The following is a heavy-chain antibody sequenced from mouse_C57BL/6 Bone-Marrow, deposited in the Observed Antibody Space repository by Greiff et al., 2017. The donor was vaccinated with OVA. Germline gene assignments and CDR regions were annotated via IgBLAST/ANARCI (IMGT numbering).Heavy chain of an antibody. CDR2: INPSSGYT. V-gene: IGHV1-7*01. Sequence: QVQLQQSGAELAKPGASVKLSCKASGYTFTSYWMHWVKQRPGQGLEWIGYINPSSGYTKYNQKFKDKATLTADKSSSTAYMQLSSPTYEDSAVYYFARFTTVVAPYWYFDVWGTGTTVTVSS. CDR3: ARFTTVVAPYWYFDV. J-gene: IGHJ1*03. D-gene: IGHD1-1*01. CDR1: GYTFTSYW.